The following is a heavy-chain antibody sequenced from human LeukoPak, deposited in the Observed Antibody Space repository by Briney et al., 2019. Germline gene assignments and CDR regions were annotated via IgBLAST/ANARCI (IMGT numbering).Heavy chain of an antibody. CDR1: GYTFTSYG. V-gene: IGHV1-69*04. Sequence: SSVTVSCKASGYTFTSYGISWVRQAPGLGLEWMGRIIPILGIANYAQKFQGRVTITADKSTSTAYMELSSLRSEDTAVYYCARELELPTYYFDYGGQGTLATVSS. J-gene: IGHJ4*02. CDR2: IIPILGIA. D-gene: IGHD1-7*01. CDR3: ARELELPTYYFDY.